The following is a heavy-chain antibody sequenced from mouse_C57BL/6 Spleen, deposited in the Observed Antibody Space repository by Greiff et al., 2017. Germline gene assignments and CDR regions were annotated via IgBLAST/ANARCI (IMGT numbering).Heavy chain of an antibody. D-gene: IGHD2-3*01. J-gene: IGHJ2*01. CDR1: GYTFTSYW. V-gene: IGHV1-52*01. CDR2: IDPSDSET. CDR3: ARRGWFDY. Sequence: QVQLKQSGAELVRPGSSVKLSCKASGYTFTSYWMHWVKQRPIQGLEWIGNIDPSDSETHYNQKFKDKATLTVDKSSSTAYMQLSSLTSEDSAVYYCARRGWFDYWGQGTTLTVSS.